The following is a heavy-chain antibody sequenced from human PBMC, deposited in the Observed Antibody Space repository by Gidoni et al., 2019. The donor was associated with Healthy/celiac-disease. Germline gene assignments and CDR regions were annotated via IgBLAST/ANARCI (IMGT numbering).Heavy chain of an antibody. Sequence: QVTLRESGPALVKPTQTLTLTCTFSGFSLSTSGMCVSWIRQPPGKTLECLALIDWDDDKYYSTSLKTRLTISKDTSKNQVVLTITNMDPVDTATYYCALSYYDILTGYYKFDYWGQGTLVTVSS. CDR2: IDWDDDK. J-gene: IGHJ4*02. D-gene: IGHD3-9*01. V-gene: IGHV2-70*01. CDR3: ALSYYDILTGYYKFDY. CDR1: GFSLSTSGMC.